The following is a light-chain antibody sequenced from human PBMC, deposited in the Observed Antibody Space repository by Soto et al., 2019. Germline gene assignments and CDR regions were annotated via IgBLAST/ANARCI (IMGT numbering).Light chain of an antibody. V-gene: IGKV1-5*01. CDR3: QQYSTHWT. Sequence: DIQMTQSHSTRSSSLGDTVTVTCRANQSVSGWLAWYQQKPGKAPNLLIYNASSLESGVPSRFIGSGSGTEFTLTIRSLKPDDFATYYCQQYSTHWTFCPGTKVDIK. J-gene: IGKJ1*01. CDR1: QSVSGW. CDR2: NAS.